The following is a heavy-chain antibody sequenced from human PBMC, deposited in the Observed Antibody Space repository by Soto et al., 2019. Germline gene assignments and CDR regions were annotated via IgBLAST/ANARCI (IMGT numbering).Heavy chain of an antibody. D-gene: IGHD6-6*01. CDR2: IYPGDSDT. CDR3: ARTYSSSPRGFDY. Sequence: GESLKISCKGSGYSFTSYWIGWVRQMPGKGLEWMGIIYPGDSDTRYSPSFQGQVTISADKSISTAYLQGSSLKASDTAMYYCARTYSSSPRGFDYWGQGTLVTVSS. J-gene: IGHJ4*02. CDR1: GYSFTSYW. V-gene: IGHV5-51*01.